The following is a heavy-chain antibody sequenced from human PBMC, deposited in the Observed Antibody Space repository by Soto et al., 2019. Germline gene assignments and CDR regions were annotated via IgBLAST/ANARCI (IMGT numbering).Heavy chain of an antibody. D-gene: IGHD1-26*01. CDR1: GFTFSSYA. CDR2: ISGSGGST. J-gene: IGHJ3*02. Sequence: GGSLRLSCAASGFTFSSYAMSWVRQAPGKGLEWVSAISGSGGSTYYADSVKGRFTISRDNSKNTLYLQMNSLRAEDTAVYYCANYFRDLVGATDFDIWGQGTMVTVSS. V-gene: IGHV3-23*01. CDR3: ANYFRDLVGATDFDI.